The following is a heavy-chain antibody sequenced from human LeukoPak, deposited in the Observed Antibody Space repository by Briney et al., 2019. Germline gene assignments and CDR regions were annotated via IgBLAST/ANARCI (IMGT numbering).Heavy chain of an antibody. V-gene: IGHV3-21*01. CDR3: ARDQRRYDFWSGYTTYYFDY. J-gene: IGHJ4*02. CDR2: ISNSRSYI. CDR1: GFTFSSYS. Sequence: PGGSLRLSCAASGFTFSSYSMHWVRQAPGKGLEWVSSISNSRSYIYYADSVKGRFTISRDNAKNSLYLQMNSLRAEDTAVYYCARDQRRYDFWSGYTTYYFDYWGQGTLVTVSS. D-gene: IGHD3-3*01.